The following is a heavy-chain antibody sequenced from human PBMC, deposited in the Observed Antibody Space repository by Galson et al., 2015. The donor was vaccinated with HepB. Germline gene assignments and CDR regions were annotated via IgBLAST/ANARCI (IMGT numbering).Heavy chain of an antibody. Sequence: CKVSGYTFTDYYMHWVQQAPGKGLEWMGLVDPEDGETIYAEKFQGRVTITADTSTDTAYMELSSLRSEDTAVYYCARDFEDIVVVPAKLSDYYYGMDVWGQGTTVTVSS. J-gene: IGHJ6*02. CDR1: GYTFTDYY. CDR3: ARDFEDIVVVPAKLSDYYYGMDV. CDR2: VDPEDGET. D-gene: IGHD2-2*01. V-gene: IGHV1-69-2*01.